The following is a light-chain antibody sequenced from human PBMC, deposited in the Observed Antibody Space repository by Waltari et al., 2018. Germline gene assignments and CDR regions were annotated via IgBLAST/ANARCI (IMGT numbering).Light chain of an antibody. J-gene: IGLJ3*02. V-gene: IGLV2-23*02. CDR3: CSYAGSAISV. CDR2: DVN. CDR1: TSDVGKYNL. Sequence: QSALTQTATVSGSPGQSTTISCTGTTSDVGKYNLVPWYQQHPGKAPPLIIYDVNKRPSGVSNRFSGSKSGNTASLTISGLQAADEAYYYCCSYAGSAISVFGGGTKVTVL.